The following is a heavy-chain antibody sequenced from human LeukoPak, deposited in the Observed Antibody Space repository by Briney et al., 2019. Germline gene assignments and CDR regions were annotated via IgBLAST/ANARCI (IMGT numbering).Heavy chain of an antibody. Sequence: PGGSLRLSCAASRFTFSNYSMNWVRQAPGKGLEWVSSISSSSSYIYYADSVKGRFTISRDNAKNSLYLQMNSLRVEDTAVYYCARGHSSSPNWFDPWGQGTLVTVSS. CDR1: RFTFSNYS. D-gene: IGHD6-13*01. CDR3: ARGHSSSPNWFDP. J-gene: IGHJ5*02. CDR2: ISSSSSYI. V-gene: IGHV3-21*01.